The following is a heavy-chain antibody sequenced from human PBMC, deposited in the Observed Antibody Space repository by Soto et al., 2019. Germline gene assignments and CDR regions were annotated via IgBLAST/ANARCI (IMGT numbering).Heavy chain of an antibody. CDR1: GFTFSSYA. J-gene: IGHJ1*01. CDR2: ISGSGGST. D-gene: IGHD3-3*01. Sequence: GGSLRLSCAASGFTFSSYAMSWVRQAPGKGLEWVSAISGSGGSTYYADSVKGRFTISRDNPKNTLYLQMNSLRAEDTAVYYCAESGRITIFGALEHWGQGTLVTVSS. CDR3: AESGRITIFGALEH. V-gene: IGHV3-23*01.